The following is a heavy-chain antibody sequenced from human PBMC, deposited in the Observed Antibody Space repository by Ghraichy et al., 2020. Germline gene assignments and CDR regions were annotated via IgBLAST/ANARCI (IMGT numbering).Heavy chain of an antibody. Sequence: TLSLTCAVYGGSSSSYYWSWIRQPPGKGLEWIAEINHSGNTNYNPSLKSRVTILVDTPKSQFSLKLRSVTAADTAVYYCATRDSWGQGTLVTVSS. CDR1: GGSSSSYY. CDR3: ATRDS. J-gene: IGHJ4*02. CDR2: INHSGNT. V-gene: IGHV4-34*01.